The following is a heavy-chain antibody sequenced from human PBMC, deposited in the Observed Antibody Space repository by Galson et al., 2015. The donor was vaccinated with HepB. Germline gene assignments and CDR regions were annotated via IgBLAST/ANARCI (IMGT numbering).Heavy chain of an antibody. CDR3: ARDNWNGANYGMDV. Sequence: SLRLSCAASGFILSTYAMHWVRQAPSKGLEWVALISYDGSNKYHADSVKGRFTIARDNSKNTFFLQMKSLRGDDTAVYYCARDNWNGANYGMDVWGQGTAVTVSS. CDR2: ISYDGSNK. D-gene: IGHD1-20*01. J-gene: IGHJ6*02. CDR1: GFILSTYA. V-gene: IGHV3-30*04.